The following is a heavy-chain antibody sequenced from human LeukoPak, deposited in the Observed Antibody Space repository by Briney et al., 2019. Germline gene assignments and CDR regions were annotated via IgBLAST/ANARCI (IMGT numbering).Heavy chain of an antibody. CDR3: ARDRNKYSYGTSNDY. J-gene: IGHJ4*02. CDR2: ISSSSSTI. V-gene: IGHV3-48*01. Sequence: GGSLRLSCAASGFTFSSYSMNWVRQAPGKGLEWVSYISSSSSTIYYADSVKGRFTISRDNAKNSLYLQMNSLRAEDTAVYYCARDRNKYSYGTSNDYWGQGTLVTVSS. CDR1: GFTFSSYS. D-gene: IGHD5-18*01.